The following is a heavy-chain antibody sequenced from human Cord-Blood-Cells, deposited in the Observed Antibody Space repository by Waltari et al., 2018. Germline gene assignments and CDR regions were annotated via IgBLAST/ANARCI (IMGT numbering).Heavy chain of an antibody. Sequence: QVQLVQSGAAVKKPWSSVKVSCKASGATLSSYASSWVRQAPGQGPAWMGGIIPIFGTANYAHKFQGRVTITADESTSSAYMELSSLRSEDTAVYYCARSSQLWLLFDYWGQGTLVTVSS. D-gene: IGHD3-22*01. CDR2: IIPIFGTA. V-gene: IGHV1-69*01. CDR1: GATLSSYA. J-gene: IGHJ4*02. CDR3: ARSSQLWLLFDY.